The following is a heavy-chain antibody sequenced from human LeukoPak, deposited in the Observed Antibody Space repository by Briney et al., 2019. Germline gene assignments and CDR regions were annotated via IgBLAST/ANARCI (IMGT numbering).Heavy chain of an antibody. V-gene: IGHV4-39*01. J-gene: IGHJ4*02. Sequence: SETLSLTCSVSGGSISSSSYYWGLIRQPPGKGLEWIGSIYYSGSTYYNPSLKSRVTISVDTSKNQFSLKLSSVTAADTAVYYCASDSGSLDYWGQGTLVTVSS. D-gene: IGHD1-26*01. CDR2: IYYSGST. CDR3: ASDSGSLDY. CDR1: GGSISSSSYY.